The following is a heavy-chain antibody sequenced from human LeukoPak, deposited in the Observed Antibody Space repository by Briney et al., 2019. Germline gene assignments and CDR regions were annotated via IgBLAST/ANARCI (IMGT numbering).Heavy chain of an antibody. CDR1: GFTVSNNY. CDR3: ARSGSSDAFDI. Sequence: PGGSLTLSCAASGFTVSNNYMSWVRQAPGKGLKWVSVIYSGGSAYYRDSVKGRFTISRDNSKNTQYLQMNSLRAEDTAVYYCARSGSSDAFDIWGQGTMVTVSS. D-gene: IGHD3-10*01. V-gene: IGHV3-53*01. J-gene: IGHJ3*02. CDR2: IYSGGSA.